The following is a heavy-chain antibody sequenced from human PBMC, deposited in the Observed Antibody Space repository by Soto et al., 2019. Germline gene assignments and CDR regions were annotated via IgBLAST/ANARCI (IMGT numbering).Heavy chain of an antibody. CDR3: AREGVKYYDFWSGPPLTYYYYGMDV. D-gene: IGHD3-3*01. Sequence: ASVKVSCKASGYTFTSYGISWVRQAPGQGLEWMGWISAYNGNTNYAQKLQGRVTMTTDTSTSTAYMELRSLRSDDTAVYYCAREGVKYYDFWSGPPLTYYYYGMDVWGQGTTVTVSS. V-gene: IGHV1-18*04. CDR2: ISAYNGNT. CDR1: GYTFTSYG. J-gene: IGHJ6*02.